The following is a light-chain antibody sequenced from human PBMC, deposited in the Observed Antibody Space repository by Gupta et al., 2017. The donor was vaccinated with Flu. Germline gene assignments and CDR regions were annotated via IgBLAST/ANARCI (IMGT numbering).Light chain of an antibody. CDR2: EHD. CDR1: SGAIVTNF. J-gene: IGLJ2*01. V-gene: IGLV6-57*03. Sequence: KFMLTKPQSVSESPGQTVTIFCTRSSGAIVTNFVQWYQQRPGRAPTTVIYEHDQRPAGVPARFSGSVDSSSNSAFLTISGLSTEDEADYYCQSYDGNTVVFGGGTKLTVL. CDR3: QSYDGNTVV.